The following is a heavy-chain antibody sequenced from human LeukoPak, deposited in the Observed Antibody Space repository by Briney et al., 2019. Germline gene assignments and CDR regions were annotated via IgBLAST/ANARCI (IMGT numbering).Heavy chain of an antibody. Sequence: GASVKVSCKVSGYTLTELSMHWVRQAPGKGLEWMGGFDPEDGETIYAQKFQGRVTVTEDTSTDTAYMELSSLRSEDTAVYYCATEEGSSTHRSAFAFDPWGQGTLVTVSS. CDR3: ATEEGSSTHRSAFAFDP. V-gene: IGHV1-24*01. D-gene: IGHD6-13*01. J-gene: IGHJ5*02. CDR2: FDPEDGET. CDR1: GYTLTELS.